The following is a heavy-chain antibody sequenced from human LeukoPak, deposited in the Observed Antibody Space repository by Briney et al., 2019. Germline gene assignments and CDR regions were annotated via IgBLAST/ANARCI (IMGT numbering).Heavy chain of an antibody. CDR1: GGTFSSYA. CDR2: INAGNGNT. V-gene: IGHV1-3*01. J-gene: IGHJ4*02. CDR3: ARKGHSYVSFDY. D-gene: IGHD5-18*01. Sequence: ASVKVSCKVSGGTFSSYAISWVRQAPGQRLEWMGWINAGNGNTKYSQKFQGRVTITRDTSASTAYMELSSLRSEDTAVYYCARKGHSYVSFDYWGQGTLVTVSS.